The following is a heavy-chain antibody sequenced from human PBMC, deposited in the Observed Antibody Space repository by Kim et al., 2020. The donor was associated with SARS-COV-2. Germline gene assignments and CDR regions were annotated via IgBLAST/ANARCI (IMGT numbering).Heavy chain of an antibody. Sequence: GESLKISCKGSGYSFTSYWIGWVRQMPGKGLEWMGIIYPGDSDTRYSPSFQGQVTISADKSISTAYLQWSSLKASDTAMYYCARGVVLGLGGWFGELLSGFDYWGQGTLVTVSS. CDR3: ARGVVLGLGGWFGELLSGFDY. V-gene: IGHV5-51*01. CDR1: GYSFTSYW. D-gene: IGHD3-10*01. CDR2: IYPGDSDT. J-gene: IGHJ4*02.